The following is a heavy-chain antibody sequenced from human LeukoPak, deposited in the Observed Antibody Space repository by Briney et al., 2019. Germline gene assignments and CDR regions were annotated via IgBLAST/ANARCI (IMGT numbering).Heavy chain of an antibody. CDR1: GGTFSSYA. CDR3: ARLGPFYDSSGYGEYNWFDP. V-gene: IGHV1-69*13. D-gene: IGHD3-22*01. J-gene: IGHJ5*02. CDR2: IIPIFGTA. Sequence: SVKVPCKASGGTFSSYAISWVRQAPGQGLEWMGGIIPIFGTANYAQKFQGRVTITADESTSTAYMELSSLRSEDTAVYYCARLGPFYDSSGYGEYNWFDPWGQGTLVTVSS.